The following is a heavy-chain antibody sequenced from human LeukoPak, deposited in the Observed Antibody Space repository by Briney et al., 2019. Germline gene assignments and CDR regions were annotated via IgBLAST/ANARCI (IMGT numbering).Heavy chain of an antibody. Sequence: GASVKVSCKVSGYTLTELSMHWVRQAPGKELEWMGGFDPEDGETIYAQKFQGRVTMTEDPSTDTAYMELSSLRSEDTAVYYCATWEHIVVVTAIRYAFDIWGQGTMVTVSS. V-gene: IGHV1-24*01. D-gene: IGHD2-21*02. CDR3: ATWEHIVVVTAIRYAFDI. CDR1: GYTLTELS. J-gene: IGHJ3*02. CDR2: FDPEDGET.